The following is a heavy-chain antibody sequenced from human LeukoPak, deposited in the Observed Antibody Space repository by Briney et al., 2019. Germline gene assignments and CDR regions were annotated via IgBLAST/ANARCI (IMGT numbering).Heavy chain of an antibody. CDR1: GYTFTSYG. CDR3: ARGSGYCSGGSCYSEPPHFDY. Sequence: GASVNVSCKASGYTFTSYGISWLRQAPGQGLEWMGWINPYNANTNYAQKLQGRVTMTRDTSTSTVYMELSSLRSEDTAVYYCARGSGYCSGGSCYSEPPHFDYWGQGTLVTVSS. D-gene: IGHD2-15*01. CDR2: INPYNANT. J-gene: IGHJ4*02. V-gene: IGHV1-18*01.